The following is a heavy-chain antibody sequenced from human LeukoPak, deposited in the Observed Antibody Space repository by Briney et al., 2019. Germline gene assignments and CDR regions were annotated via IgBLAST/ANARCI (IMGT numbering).Heavy chain of an antibody. CDR3: ARVGMWWAIDY. J-gene: IGHJ4*02. D-gene: IGHD2-21*01. Sequence: SETLSLTCTVSGGSISIGSYCWSWIRQPAGKGLEWIGRIYTSGSTNYNPSLKSRATISVDTSKNQFSLKLSSVTAADTAVYYCARVGMWWAIDYWGQGTLVTVSS. V-gene: IGHV4-61*02. CDR2: IYTSGST. CDR1: GGSISIGSYC.